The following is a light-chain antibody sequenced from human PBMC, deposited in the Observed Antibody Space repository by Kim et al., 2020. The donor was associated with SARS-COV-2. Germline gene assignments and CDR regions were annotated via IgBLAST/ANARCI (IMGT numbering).Light chain of an antibody. CDR2: WAS. Sequence: DIVMTQSPDSLAVSLGERATINCKSSQSVLYSSNNKNYLAWYQQKPGQPPKLLIYWASTRESGVPDRFSGSGSGTDFTLTISSLQAEDVAVYYCQQNYRTPPTFGGGTKLEIK. CDR3: QQNYRTPPT. V-gene: IGKV4-1*01. CDR1: QSVLYSSNNKNY. J-gene: IGKJ4*01.